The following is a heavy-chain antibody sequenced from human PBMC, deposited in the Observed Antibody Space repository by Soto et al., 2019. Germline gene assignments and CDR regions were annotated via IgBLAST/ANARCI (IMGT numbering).Heavy chain of an antibody. J-gene: IGHJ6*02. CDR2: ISGSGGIT. CDR1: GFTFGDHA. V-gene: IGHV3-23*01. CDR3: AKGLHTTVRKVIIPQHQDNGMDI. D-gene: IGHD3-10*01. Sequence: GGSLRLSCAASGFTFGDHAMSWVRQAPGKGLEWVSVISGSGGITDYEDSVKGRFTISRDNAENTLYLQMNSLRAEDTAVYYFAKGLHTTVRKVIIPQHQDNGMDIGGHWTTVTI.